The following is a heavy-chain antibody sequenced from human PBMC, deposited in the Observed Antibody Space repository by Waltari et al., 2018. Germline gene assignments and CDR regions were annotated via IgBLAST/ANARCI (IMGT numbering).Heavy chain of an antibody. Sequence: QVQLQESGPGLVKPSGTLSLTCAVSGGSIRSSNWWSWVRRPPGKGLEWIGEIYHSGSTNYNPSLKSRVTISVDKSKNQFSLKLSSVTAADTAVYYCARVGNSSSSTYYYYGMDVWGQGTTVTVSS. D-gene: IGHD6-6*01. CDR2: IYHSGST. CDR3: ARVGNSSSSTYYYYGMDV. J-gene: IGHJ6*02. V-gene: IGHV4-4*02. CDR1: GGSIRSSNW.